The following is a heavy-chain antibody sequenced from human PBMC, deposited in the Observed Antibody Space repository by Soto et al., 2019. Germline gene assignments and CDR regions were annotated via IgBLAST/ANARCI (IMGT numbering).Heavy chain of an antibody. D-gene: IGHD2-8*01. CDR2: IIRIFGTA. CDR1: GGTFSSYA. J-gene: IGHJ5*02. CDR3: ARECVLEVYAIGNWFVP. V-gene: IGHV1-69*12. Sequence: QVQLMQSGAEVKKPGSSVKVSCKASGGTFSSYAISWVRQSPGQGLEWMGGIIRIFGTADYAQKFQGRGTIAADESTSTAYLELSSLRSEDPAVCYCARECVLEVYAIGNWFVPWGQGTLVTVSP.